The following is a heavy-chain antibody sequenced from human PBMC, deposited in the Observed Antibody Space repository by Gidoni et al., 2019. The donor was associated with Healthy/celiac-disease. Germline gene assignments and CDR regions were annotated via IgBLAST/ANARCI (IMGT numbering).Heavy chain of an antibody. V-gene: IGHV3-48*01. CDR2: ISISSSTI. CDR3: ARDRDIVATPGWYFDY. CDR1: GFTFSSDS. D-gene: IGHD5-12*01. Sequence: EVQLVESGGGLVQPGGSLRLSCAASGFTFSSDSMNWVRQAPGKGLEWVSYISISSSTIYYADSVKGRFTISRDNAKNSLYLQMNSLRAEDTAVYYCARDRDIVATPGWYFDYWGQGTLVTVSS. J-gene: IGHJ4*02.